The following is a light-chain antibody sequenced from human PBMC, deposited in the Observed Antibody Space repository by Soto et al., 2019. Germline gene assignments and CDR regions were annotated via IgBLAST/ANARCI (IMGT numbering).Light chain of an antibody. J-gene: IGLJ7*01. CDR3: CSFAGSSTWV. Sequence: QSVPTQPASVSGSPGQSITISCTGSSPDIGNYNFVSWYQHHPGKAPQVIIYEVNKRPSGVSNRVSGSKSGNTASLTISGLQAEDEADYFCCSFAGSSTWVFGGGTQLTVL. V-gene: IGLV2-23*02. CDR2: EVN. CDR1: SPDIGNYNF.